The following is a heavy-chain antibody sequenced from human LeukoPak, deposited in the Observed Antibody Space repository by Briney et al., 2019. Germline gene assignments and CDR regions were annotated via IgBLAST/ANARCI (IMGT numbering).Heavy chain of an antibody. CDR3: ARGRRTQWLVPRRYNWFDP. Sequence: ASVKVSCKASGYTFTSYDINWVRQATGQGLEWMGWMNPNSGNTGYAQKFQGRVTMTRNTSISTAYMELSSLRSEDTAVYYCARGRRTQWLVPRRYNWFDPWGQGTLVTVSS. V-gene: IGHV1-8*01. D-gene: IGHD6-19*01. CDR1: GYTFTSYD. CDR2: MNPNSGNT. J-gene: IGHJ5*02.